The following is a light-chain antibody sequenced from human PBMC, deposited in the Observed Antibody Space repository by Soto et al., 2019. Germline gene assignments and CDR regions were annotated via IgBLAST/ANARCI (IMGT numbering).Light chain of an antibody. CDR1: QSVSSSY. J-gene: IGKJ4*01. V-gene: IGKV3-20*01. Sequence: EIVLTQSPGTLSLSPGERATLSCRASQSVSSSYLAWYQQKPGQAPRLLIYGASSRATGITDRFSGSGSGTDFTLTIRRLKPEDFAVYYCQQYDSSPLTVDGGTKVEI. CDR3: QQYDSSPLT. CDR2: GAS.